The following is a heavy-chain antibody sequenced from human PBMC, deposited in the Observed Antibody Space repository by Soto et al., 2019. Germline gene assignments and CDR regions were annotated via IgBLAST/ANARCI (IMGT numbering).Heavy chain of an antibody. CDR2: IYHSGST. CDR3: ARVNYDYVWGSYRPYGMDV. CDR1: GGSISSGGYS. V-gene: IGHV4-30-2*01. J-gene: IGHJ6*02. D-gene: IGHD3-16*02. Sequence: QLQLQESGSGLVKPSQTLSLTCAVSGGSISSGGYSWSWIRQPPGKGLEWIGYIYHSGSTYYNPSLKSRVTVSVDRSKNQCSLKLSSVTAADTAVYYCARVNYDYVWGSYRPYGMDVWGQGTTVTVSS.